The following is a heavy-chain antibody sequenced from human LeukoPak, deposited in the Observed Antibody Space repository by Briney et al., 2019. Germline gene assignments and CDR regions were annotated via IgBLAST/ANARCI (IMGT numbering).Heavy chain of an antibody. CDR3: ARPAHNKGFDF. V-gene: IGHV4-38-2*02. CDR2: IFHSGNT. J-gene: IGHJ4*02. D-gene: IGHD2/OR15-2a*01. Sequence: SETLSLTCTVSGYSISSGYYWGWIRQSPGKGLEWSGSIFHSGNTYYNPSLKSRVTISVDTSKNQFSLKLTSVTAADTAVYYCARPAHNKGFDFWGQGSLVSVSS. CDR1: GYSISSGYY.